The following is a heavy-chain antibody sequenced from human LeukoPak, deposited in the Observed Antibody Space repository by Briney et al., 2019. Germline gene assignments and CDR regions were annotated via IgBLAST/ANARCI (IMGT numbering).Heavy chain of an antibody. Sequence: ASVKVSCKASGYTFTGYYIHWVRQAPGQGLEWMGWINPNSGDTNYAQRFQDRVTMTRDTSINTAYMELSRLRSDDTAVYYCATTNSRYCSSTSCYRGVDYWGQGTLVTVPS. CDR3: ATTNSRYCSSTSCYRGVDY. V-gene: IGHV1-2*02. CDR2: INPNSGDT. J-gene: IGHJ4*02. D-gene: IGHD2-2*02. CDR1: GYTFTGYY.